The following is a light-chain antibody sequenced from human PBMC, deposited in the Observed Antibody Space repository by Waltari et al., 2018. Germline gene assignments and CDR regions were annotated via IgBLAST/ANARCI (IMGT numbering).Light chain of an antibody. Sequence: SLELTQPPSVSVSPGQTATIPCFADKLGDKYVSWYQQRPGQSPVLVIYQDKKRPSGIPERFSGSNSGNTASLAISGLRSEDEVDYYCAAWDDSLSGRVFGGGTKVTVL. CDR2: QDK. V-gene: IGLV3-1*01. CDR1: KLGDKY. J-gene: IGLJ3*02. CDR3: AAWDDSLSGRV.